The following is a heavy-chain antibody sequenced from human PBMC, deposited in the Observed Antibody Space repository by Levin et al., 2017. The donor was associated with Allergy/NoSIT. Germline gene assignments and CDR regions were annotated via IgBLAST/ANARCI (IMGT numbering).Heavy chain of an antibody. CDR1: GFTFDDSG. V-gene: IGHV3-20*04. D-gene: IGHD2-15*01. J-gene: IGHJ3*02. CDR2: INWNGGST. Sequence: PGGSLRLSCAASGFTFDDSGMTWVRQAPGKGLEWVSGINWNGGSTGYADSVKGRFTISRDNAKNSLYLQMNSLRAEDTALYYCARVRYCSGGNCYYAFDIWGQGTMVTVSS. CDR3: ARVRYCSGGNCYYAFDI.